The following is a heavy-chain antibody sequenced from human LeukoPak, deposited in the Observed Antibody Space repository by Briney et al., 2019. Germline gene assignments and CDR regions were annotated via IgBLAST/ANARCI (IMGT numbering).Heavy chain of an antibody. D-gene: IGHD5-12*01. Sequence: ASVKVSCKASGGTFSSYAISWVRQAPGQGLEWMGIIKPSGVGTGYAQKFQGRVTMTSDTSTSTVYMDLSSLRSEDTAVYYCVREYPGGSFNYWGQGTLVTVSS. J-gene: IGHJ4*02. V-gene: IGHV1-46*01. CDR3: VREYPGGSFNY. CDR2: IKPSGVGT. CDR1: GGTFSSYA.